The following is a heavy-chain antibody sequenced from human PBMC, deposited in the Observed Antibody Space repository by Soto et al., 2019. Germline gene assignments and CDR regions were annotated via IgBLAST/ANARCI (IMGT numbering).Heavy chain of an antibody. D-gene: IGHD3-3*01. Sequence: PSETLSLTCTVSGGSISSGGYYWSWIRQHPGKGLEWIGYIYYSGSTNYNPSLKSRLTTSADTSKNQFSLKLKSVTAADTAVYYCARGEWFVRGYGMDVWGRGTTVTVSS. J-gene: IGHJ6*02. CDR2: IYYSGST. CDR1: GGSISSGGYY. CDR3: ARGEWFVRGYGMDV. V-gene: IGHV4-61*08.